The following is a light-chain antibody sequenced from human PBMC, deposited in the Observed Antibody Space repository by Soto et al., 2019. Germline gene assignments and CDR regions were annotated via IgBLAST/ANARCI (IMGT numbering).Light chain of an antibody. CDR1: SSNIGAGYD. CDR2: GNS. V-gene: IGLV1-40*01. J-gene: IGLJ1*01. Sequence: QSVLTQPPSVSGAPGQRVTISCTGSSSNIGAGYDVRWYQQLPGTAPKLLIYGNSNRPSGVPDRFSGSKSGTSASLAITGLQAEDEADYYCQSYDSSHYVFGTGTKATV. CDR3: QSYDSSHYV.